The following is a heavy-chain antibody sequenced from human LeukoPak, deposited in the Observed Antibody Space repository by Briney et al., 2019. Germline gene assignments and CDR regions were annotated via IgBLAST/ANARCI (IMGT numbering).Heavy chain of an antibody. J-gene: IGHJ6*03. CDR1: GGSISSSSYY. V-gene: IGHV4-39*07. CDR2: IYYSGST. D-gene: IGHD3-10*01. CDR3: AREWPLMVRGVPGYMDV. Sequence: PSETLSLTCTVSGGSISSSSYYWDWIRQPPGKGLEWIGNIYYSGSTNYNPSLKSRVTISVDTSKNQFSLKLSSVTAADTAVYYCAREWPLMVRGVPGYMDVWGKGTTVTISS.